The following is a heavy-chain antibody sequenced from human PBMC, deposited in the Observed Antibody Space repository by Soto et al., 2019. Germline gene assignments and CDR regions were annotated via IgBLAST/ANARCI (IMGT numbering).Heavy chain of an antibody. CDR2: INHSGST. Sequence: PSETLSLTCAVYGGSFSGYYWSWIRQPPGKGLEWIGEINHSGSTNYNPSLKSRVTISVDTSKNQFSLKLSSVTAADTAVYYCSRHPPESGPYYYYGMDVWGQGTTVTVSS. D-gene: IGHD6-25*01. CDR3: SRHPPESGPYYYYGMDV. J-gene: IGHJ6*02. CDR1: GGSFSGYY. V-gene: IGHV4-34*01.